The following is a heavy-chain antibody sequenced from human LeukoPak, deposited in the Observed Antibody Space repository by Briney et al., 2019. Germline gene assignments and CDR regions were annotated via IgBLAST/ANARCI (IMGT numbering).Heavy chain of an antibody. D-gene: IGHD3-9*01. CDR1: GFTFSSYN. CDR3: AKTSRPFYDILTGLPYFDY. Sequence: GGSLRLSCAASGFTFSSYNMNWVRQAPGKGLEWVSYISSSSSTIYYADSVKGRFTISRDNSKSTLYLQMNSLRAEDTAFYYCAKTSRPFYDILTGLPYFDYWGQGTLVTVSS. J-gene: IGHJ4*02. V-gene: IGHV3-48*01. CDR2: ISSSSSTI.